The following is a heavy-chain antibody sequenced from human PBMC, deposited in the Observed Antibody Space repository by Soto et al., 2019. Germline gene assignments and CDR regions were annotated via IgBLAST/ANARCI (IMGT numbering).Heavy chain of an antibody. CDR2: INPKSGGR. CDR1: GYTFTDYF. J-gene: IGHJ4*02. D-gene: IGHD4-17*01. CDR3: AREKAYRDHLDY. V-gene: IGHV1-2*02. Sequence: ASVKVSCKASGYTFTDYFLHWVRQAPGQGLEWMAWINPKSGGRNYAQTFQGRVTVTTDAFINTAYMELRGLRSDDTAVYYCAREKAYRDHLDYWCQGPLVNVSS.